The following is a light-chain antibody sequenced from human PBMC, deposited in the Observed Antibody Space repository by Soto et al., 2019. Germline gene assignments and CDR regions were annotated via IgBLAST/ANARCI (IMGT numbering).Light chain of an antibody. CDR3: QQYDYSRT. V-gene: IGKV1-5*01. CDR1: QSITAS. J-gene: IGKJ1*01. Sequence: DIQMTQSPSALSASVGDTVTITCRASQSITASLAWYQHKPGEAPKLLIYDVSSLETGVPSRFSGSGSGTEFRLTIRGLQPDDFATYYCQQYDYSRTFGQGTKVAIK. CDR2: DVS.